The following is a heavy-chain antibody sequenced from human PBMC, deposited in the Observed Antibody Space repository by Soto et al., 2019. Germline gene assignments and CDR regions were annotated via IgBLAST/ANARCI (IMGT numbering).Heavy chain of an antibody. V-gene: IGHV3-23*01. CDR3: AKDGSYYDFWSGPKPTFFDI. J-gene: IGHJ3*02. CDR1: GFTFSSYA. Sequence: QPGGSLRLSCAASGFTFSSYAMSWVRQAPGKGLEWVSAISGSGGSTFYADSVKGRFTISRDNSKNTLYLQMNSLRAEDTAVYYCAKDGSYYDFWSGPKPTFFDIWGQGTMVTVSS. D-gene: IGHD3-3*01. CDR2: ISGSGGST.